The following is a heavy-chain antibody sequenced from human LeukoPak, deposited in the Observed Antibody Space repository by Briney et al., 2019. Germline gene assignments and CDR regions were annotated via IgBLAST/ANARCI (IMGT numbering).Heavy chain of an antibody. D-gene: IGHD3-10*01. J-gene: IGHJ4*02. CDR1: GFTFNTYT. V-gene: IGHV3-23*01. CDR2: ISASGGST. CDR3: AKGGDDYYGSGSHYPFDY. Sequence: PGGSLRLSCAASGFTFNTYTMNRVRQAPGKGLEWASAISASGGSTFIADSVKGRFIVSRDNSQNTLYLQVNSLRAEDTAVYYCAKGGDDYYGSGSHYPFDYWGQGTLVTVSS.